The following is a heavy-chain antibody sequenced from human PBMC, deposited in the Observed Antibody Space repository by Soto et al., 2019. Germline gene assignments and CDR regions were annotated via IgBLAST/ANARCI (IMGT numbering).Heavy chain of an antibody. Sequence: QVQLVQSGAEVKKPGSSLKVSCKVFGETLNSNPIGWVRQAPGQGLEWVGGIVPLSDRTNYAQELQGRVTVTADGSTSTGYMELSNLKSEDTAVYYCARKSGRDCHSGGGCFALDVWGQRSLITVSS. J-gene: IGHJ4*02. V-gene: IGHV1-69*01. CDR3: ARKSGRDCHSGGGCFALDV. D-gene: IGHD2-15*01. CDR1: GETLNSNP. CDR2: IVPLSDRT.